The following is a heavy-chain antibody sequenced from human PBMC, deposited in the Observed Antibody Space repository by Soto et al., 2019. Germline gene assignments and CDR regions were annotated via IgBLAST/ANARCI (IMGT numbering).Heavy chain of an antibody. CDR2: ISAYNGNT. V-gene: IGHV1-18*04. Sequence: GVSVKVSCKASGYTFTSYGVSWVRQAPGQGLEWMGWISAYNGNTNYAQKLQGRVTMTTDTSTSTAYMELRSLRSDDTAVYYCARDITMIVVATRVHYGMDVWGQGTPVTVSS. D-gene: IGHD3-22*01. CDR1: GYTFTSYG. CDR3: ARDITMIVVATRVHYGMDV. J-gene: IGHJ6*01.